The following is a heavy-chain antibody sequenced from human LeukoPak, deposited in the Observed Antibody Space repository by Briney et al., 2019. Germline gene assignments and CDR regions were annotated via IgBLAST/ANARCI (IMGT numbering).Heavy chain of an antibody. Sequence: PGGSLRLSCSASGFTFTSHVMHWVRQALGKGLQYVSGISMNVQTTYYAGSVKGRFTISRDSSKNTVYLQMNSLTAEDTAVYYCVREGLERRTNFDYWGQGTLVSVSS. CDR3: VREGLERRTNFDY. J-gene: IGHJ4*02. CDR2: ISMNVQTT. CDR1: GFTFTSHV. V-gene: IGHV3-64D*06. D-gene: IGHD1-1*01.